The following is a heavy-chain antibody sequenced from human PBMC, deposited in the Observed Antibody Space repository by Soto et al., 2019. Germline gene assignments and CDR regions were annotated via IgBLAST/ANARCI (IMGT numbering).Heavy chain of an antibody. V-gene: IGHV3-74*01. CDR2: INIDGTIT. Sequence: ELLLVESGGGLVQPGGSLRLSCAASGFTSGLAFTNYWMHWVRQPPGKGLVWVSRINIDGTITNYADSVEGRFTICRDKAKNTLNLQMNSLRVEDTAVYFCVSSLDRLRGWGQGPLVTVS. D-gene: IGHD4-17*01. J-gene: IGHJ4*02. CDR3: VSSLDRLRG. CDR1: GFTSGLAFTNYW.